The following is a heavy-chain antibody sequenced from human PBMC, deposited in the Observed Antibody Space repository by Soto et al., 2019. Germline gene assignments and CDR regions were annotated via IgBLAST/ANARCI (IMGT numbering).Heavy chain of an antibody. Sequence: SETLSLTCTVPGGSISISEWSWIRQRAETGLEWIGRIYTSGSTNYNPSLKSRVTMSVETSKNQFSLKLSSVTDADTAVYYCERDQDYYDSSVLYFDYWGQGNLVTVS. CDR2: IYTSGST. V-gene: IGHV4-4*07. J-gene: IGHJ4*02. CDR3: ERDQDYYDSSVLYFDY. D-gene: IGHD3-22*01. CDR1: GGSISISE.